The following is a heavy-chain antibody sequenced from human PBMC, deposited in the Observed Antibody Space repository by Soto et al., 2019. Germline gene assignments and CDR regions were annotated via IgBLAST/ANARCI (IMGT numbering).Heavy chain of an antibody. D-gene: IGHD3-3*01. CDR1: GASVNSGAYY. Sequence: PSETLSLTCTVSGASVNSGAYYWTWIRQHPGKGLEWIGYIYSSGTTKYNPSLKSRVTMSLDTSKNQFSLSLSSVTATGTAVYYCARGQRFSDWFDPWGPGTLLTVSS. V-gene: IGHV4-61*08. CDR2: IYSSGTT. J-gene: IGHJ5*02. CDR3: ARGQRFSDWFDP.